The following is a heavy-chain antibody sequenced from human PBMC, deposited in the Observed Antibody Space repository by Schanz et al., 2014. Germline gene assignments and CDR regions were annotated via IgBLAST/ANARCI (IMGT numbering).Heavy chain of an antibody. V-gene: IGHV3-33*01. J-gene: IGHJ4*02. Sequence: VQLLESGGGVVQPGRSVRLSCATSGLNFDYYGMNWVRQAPGKGLEWVANIGYDGSEKYYVDSVKGRFTISRDNSKDTLYLQMSGLTPEDTAVYYCARGPIPIQGVPMDFWGQGTLVTVSS. CDR2: IGYDGSEK. CDR1: GLNFDYYG. CDR3: ARGPIPIQGVPMDF. D-gene: IGHD3-10*01.